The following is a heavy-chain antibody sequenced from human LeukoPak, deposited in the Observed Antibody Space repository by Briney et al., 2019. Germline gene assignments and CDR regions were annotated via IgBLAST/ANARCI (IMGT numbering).Heavy chain of an antibody. CDR2: IYRSGST. D-gene: IGHD4-17*01. Sequence: SETLSLTCVVSGGSISGGNWWSWVRQPPNKGLEWIGEIYRSGSTTYNPSLKSRVTISVDKSKNQLSLEVTSVTAADTAVYYCARNGYYSIDYWGQGTLVTVSP. CDR1: GGSISGGNW. J-gene: IGHJ4*02. V-gene: IGHV4-4*02. CDR3: ARNGYYSIDY.